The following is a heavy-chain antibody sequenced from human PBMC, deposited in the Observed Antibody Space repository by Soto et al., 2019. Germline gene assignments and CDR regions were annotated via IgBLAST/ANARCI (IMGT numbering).Heavy chain of an antibody. CDR2: FSATSENT. J-gene: IGHJ4*02. D-gene: IGHD6-19*01. CDR3: AKARDQQWVRLPFDY. CDR1: GFFFSSYT. V-gene: IGHV3-23*01. Sequence: EVQLLESGGGLVQPGGSLRLSCVGSGFFFSSYTMTWVRQAPGKGLEWVSSFSATSENTYYADSVRGRFTISSDNTKNTLFLQMNILTAEDTAMYYCAKARDQQWVRLPFDYWGQGILVIVSS.